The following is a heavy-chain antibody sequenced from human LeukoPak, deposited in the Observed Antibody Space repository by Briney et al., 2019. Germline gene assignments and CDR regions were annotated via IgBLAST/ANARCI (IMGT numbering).Heavy chain of an antibody. J-gene: IGHJ4*02. CDR1: GGSISSYY. CDR3: ARGERLKVVTAMPYDY. D-gene: IGHD2-21*02. CDR2: IYYSGST. Sequence: SETLSLTCTVSGGSISSYYWSWIRQPPGKGLEWIGYIYYSGSTNYNPSLKSRVTISVDTSKNQFSLKLSSVTAADTAVYYCARGERLKVVTAMPYDYWGQGTLVTVSS. V-gene: IGHV4-59*08.